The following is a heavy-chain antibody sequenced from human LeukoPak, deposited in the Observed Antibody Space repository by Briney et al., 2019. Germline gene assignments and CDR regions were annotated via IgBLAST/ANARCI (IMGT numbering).Heavy chain of an antibody. D-gene: IGHD3-9*01. CDR3: ARDALRYFDWSPYNWFGP. CDR2: ISYDGSNK. V-gene: IGHV3-30*04. Sequence: GGSLRLSCAASGFTFSSYAMHWARQAPGKGLEWVAVISYDGSNKYYADSVKGRFTISRDNSKNTLYLQMNSLRAEDTAVYYCARDALRYFDWSPYNWFGPWGQGTLVTVSS. J-gene: IGHJ5*02. CDR1: GFTFSSYA.